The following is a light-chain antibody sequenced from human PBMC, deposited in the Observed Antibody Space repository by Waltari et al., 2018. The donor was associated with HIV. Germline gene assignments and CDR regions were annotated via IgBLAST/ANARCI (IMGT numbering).Light chain of an antibody. Sequence: DIQITQSPSTLPACVGDRITITCRASQSIATWLAWYQQKPGKAPKLLIYRASSLETGVPSRFRGSGSVTEFTLTISSLQPEDFATYYCQQYNTSSPWTFGQGTKVDI. J-gene: IGKJ1*01. CDR2: RAS. CDR1: QSIATW. V-gene: IGKV1-5*03. CDR3: QQYNTSSPWT.